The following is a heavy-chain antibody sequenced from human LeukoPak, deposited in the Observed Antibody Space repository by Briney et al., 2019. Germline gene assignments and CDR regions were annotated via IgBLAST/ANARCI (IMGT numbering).Heavy chain of an antibody. V-gene: IGHV4-59*08. CDR2: IYYSGST. Sequence: SETLSLTCTVSGGSISSYYWSWIRQPPGKGLEWVGYIYYSGSTNYNPSLKSRVTISVDTSKKQFSLKLSSVTAADTAVYYCARTDSYYYGSGSYCPTYGMDVWGQGTTVTVSS. J-gene: IGHJ6*02. D-gene: IGHD3-10*01. CDR3: ARTDSYYYGSGSYCPTYGMDV. CDR1: GGSISSYY.